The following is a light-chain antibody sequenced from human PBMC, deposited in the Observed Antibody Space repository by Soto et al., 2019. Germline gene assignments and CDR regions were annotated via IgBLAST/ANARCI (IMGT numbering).Light chain of an antibody. CDR1: RSLDSGQ. Sequence: DIVLTQSPGTLSVSLGERATLSCRASRSLDSGQLAWYQQKPGRAPRLLIHDASMRATGIPDRFSGSGSGTDFTLTITSLQPEDFAVYYCQQYGDSTRTFGQGTRLEIK. CDR2: DAS. V-gene: IGKV3-20*01. CDR3: QQYGDSTRT. J-gene: IGKJ5*01.